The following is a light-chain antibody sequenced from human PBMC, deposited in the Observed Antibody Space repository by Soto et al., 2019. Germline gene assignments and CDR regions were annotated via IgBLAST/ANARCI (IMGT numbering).Light chain of an antibody. CDR1: QTVRNIY. CDR3: QDYGTSWT. V-gene: IGKV3-20*01. Sequence: EFVLTQSRGTLSLSPGERATLSCRASQTVRNIYLAWYQQKPGQAPRLLIYDASNRATGIPARFSGSGSGTDFTLTINRLEPEDFAVYYCQDYGTSWTFGQGTKVDIK. J-gene: IGKJ1*01. CDR2: DAS.